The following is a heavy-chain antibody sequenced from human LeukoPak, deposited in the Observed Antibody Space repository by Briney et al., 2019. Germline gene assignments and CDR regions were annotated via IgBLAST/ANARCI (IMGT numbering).Heavy chain of an antibody. CDR3: ARGRGSFYAGSGIYYYYGMDV. Sequence: GGSLRLSCEGSAFIFSGHWMNWVRQAPGKGLEWVAVTSNDGGNRYYTDSVKGRFTISKDNSKNTLSLQMNSLRVEDTAIYFCARGRGSFYAGSGIYYYYGMDVWGQGTTVTVSS. V-gene: IGHV3-30*03. D-gene: IGHD1-26*01. CDR1: AFIFSGHW. CDR2: TSNDGGNR. J-gene: IGHJ6*02.